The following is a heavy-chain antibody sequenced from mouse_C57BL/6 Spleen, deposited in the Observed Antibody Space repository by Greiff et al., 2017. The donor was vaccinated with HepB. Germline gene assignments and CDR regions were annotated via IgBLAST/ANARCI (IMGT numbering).Heavy chain of an antibody. CDR2: INPNNGGT. V-gene: IGHV1-18*01. D-gene: IGHD3-2*02. CDR1: GYTFTDYN. CDR3: AVDSSGYWFAY. J-gene: IGHJ3*01. Sequence: VQLKQSGPELVKPGASVKIPCKASGYTFTDYNMDWVKQSHGKSLEWIGDINPNNGGTIYNQKFKGKATLTVDKSSSTAYMELRSLTSEDTAVYYCAVDSSGYWFAYWGQGTLVTVSA.